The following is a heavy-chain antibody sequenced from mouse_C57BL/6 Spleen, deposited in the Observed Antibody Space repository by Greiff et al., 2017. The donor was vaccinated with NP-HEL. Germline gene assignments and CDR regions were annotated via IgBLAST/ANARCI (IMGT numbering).Heavy chain of an antibody. J-gene: IGHJ3*01. CDR1: GYTFTDYE. CDR3: TRWGYGSSWFAY. V-gene: IGHV1-15*01. Sequence: QVQLQQSGAELVRPGASVTLSCKASGYTFTDYEMHWVKQTPVHGLEWIGAIDPETGGTAYNQKFKGKAILTADKSSSTAYMELRSLTSEDSAVYYCTRWGYGSSWFAYWGQGLWSLSLQ. CDR2: IDPETGGT. D-gene: IGHD1-1*01.